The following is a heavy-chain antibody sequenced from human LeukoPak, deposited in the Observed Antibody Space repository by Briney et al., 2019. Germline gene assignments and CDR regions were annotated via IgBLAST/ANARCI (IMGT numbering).Heavy chain of an antibody. D-gene: IGHD3-10*01. CDR1: GGSISSYY. CDR3: ARATVRGVIIGSDAFDI. V-gene: IGHV4-59*01. J-gene: IGHJ3*02. Sequence: PSETLSPTCTVSGGSISSYYWSWIRQPPGKGLEWIGYIYYSGSTNYNPSLKSRVTISVDTSKNQFSLKLSSVTAADTAVYYCARATVRGVIIGSDAFDIWGQGTMVTVSS. CDR2: IYYSGST.